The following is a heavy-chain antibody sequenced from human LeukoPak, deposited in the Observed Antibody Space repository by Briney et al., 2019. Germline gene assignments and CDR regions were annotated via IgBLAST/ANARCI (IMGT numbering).Heavy chain of an antibody. CDR2: INHSGST. Sequence: PSETLSLTCAVYGGSFSGYYWSWIRQPPGKGLEWIGEINHSGSTNYNPSLKSRVTISVDTSKNQFSLKLSSVTAADTAVYYCAREIEVGGYYYESKRSEWFDPWGQGTLVTVSS. CDR3: AREIEVGGYYYESKRSEWFDP. D-gene: IGHD3-22*01. V-gene: IGHV4-34*01. J-gene: IGHJ5*02. CDR1: GGSFSGYY.